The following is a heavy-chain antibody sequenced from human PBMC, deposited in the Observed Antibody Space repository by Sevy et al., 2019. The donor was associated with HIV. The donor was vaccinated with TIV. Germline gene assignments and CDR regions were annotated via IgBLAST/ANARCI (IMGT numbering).Heavy chain of an antibody. Sequence: GGYLRLSCAASGFIFSNYAMHWVRQAPGKGLEWVAIISYDGTKKYYIDSVKGRFTISRDNSKNTLYLQMNSLRVEDMAVYYCANTPLSPYYDRSRHYDGGVGYWGHGTLVTVSS. CDR3: ANTPLSPYYDRSRHYDGGVGY. J-gene: IGHJ4*01. CDR1: GFIFSNYA. V-gene: IGHV3-30*18. D-gene: IGHD3-22*01. CDR2: ISYDGTKK.